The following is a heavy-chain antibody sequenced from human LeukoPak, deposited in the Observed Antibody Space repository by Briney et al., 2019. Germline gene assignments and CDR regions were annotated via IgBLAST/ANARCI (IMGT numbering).Heavy chain of an antibody. CDR3: ARDLMYSNTWRFDP. D-gene: IGHD6-13*01. V-gene: IGHV3-33*01. Sequence: GRSLRLSCAASGFTFSTYGMHWVRQAPGKGLEWVAFIWNDGSNKYYVESVKGRFTISRDNSKNTLYLQMNSLRAEDTAVYYCARDLMYSNTWRFDPWGQGTLVTVSS. J-gene: IGHJ5*02. CDR1: GFTFSTYG. CDR2: IWNDGSNK.